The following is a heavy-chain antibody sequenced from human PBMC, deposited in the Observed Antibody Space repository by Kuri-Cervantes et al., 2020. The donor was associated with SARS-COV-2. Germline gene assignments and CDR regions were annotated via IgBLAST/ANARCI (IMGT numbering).Heavy chain of an antibody. CDR1: GFTFSSYG. Sequence: GESLKISCAASGFTFSSYGMHWVRQAPGKGLEWVAFIRYDGSNKYYADSVKVRFTISRDNSKNTLYLQMNSLRAEDTAVYYCAKDLGGYDRGAFDIWGQGTMVTVSS. D-gene: IGHD5-12*01. J-gene: IGHJ3*02. V-gene: IGHV3-30*02. CDR3: AKDLGGYDRGAFDI. CDR2: IRYDGSNK.